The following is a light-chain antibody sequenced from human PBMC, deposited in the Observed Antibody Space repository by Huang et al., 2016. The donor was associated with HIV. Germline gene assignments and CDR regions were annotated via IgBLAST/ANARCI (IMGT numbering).Light chain of an antibody. CDR3: MQALQTPRT. V-gene: IGKV2-28*01. CDR1: QSLLHSNGYNY. CDR2: LGS. Sequence: DIVMTQSPLSLPVTPGEPASISCRSSQSLLHSNGYNYLYWYLQKPGQSPQLLIYLGSNRASGVPDRFSGSGSGTDFTLKISRVEAEDGGVYYCMQALQTPRTFGQGTKLEIK. J-gene: IGKJ2*01.